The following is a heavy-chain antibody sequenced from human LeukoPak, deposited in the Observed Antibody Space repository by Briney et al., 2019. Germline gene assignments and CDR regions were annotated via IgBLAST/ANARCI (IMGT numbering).Heavy chain of an antibody. CDR1: GFTFSSSA. D-gene: IGHD6-19*01. J-gene: IGHJ4*02. CDR3: ARDRDSSGWYEGFDY. CDR2: ISYDGSNK. Sequence: GRSLRLSCAASGFTFSSSAMHWVRQAPDKGLEWVAVISYDGSNKHYADSVKGRFTISRDNSKNTLYLQMNSLRADDTAVYYCARDRDSSGWYEGFDYWGQGTLVTVSS. V-gene: IGHV3-30-3*01.